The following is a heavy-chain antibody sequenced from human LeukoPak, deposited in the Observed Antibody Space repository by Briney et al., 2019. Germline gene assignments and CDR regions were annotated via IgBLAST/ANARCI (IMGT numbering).Heavy chain of an antibody. Sequence: GGSLRLSCAASGFTFSSYEMNWVRQAPGKGLEWVSYISSSGSTIYYADSVKGRFTISRDNAKNSLYLQMNSLRTEDTAVYYCAKNSLSSRLRYFDYWGQGTLVTVSS. J-gene: IGHJ4*02. CDR3: AKNSLSSRLRYFDY. CDR1: GFTFSSYE. V-gene: IGHV3-48*03. CDR2: ISSSGSTI. D-gene: IGHD4-17*01.